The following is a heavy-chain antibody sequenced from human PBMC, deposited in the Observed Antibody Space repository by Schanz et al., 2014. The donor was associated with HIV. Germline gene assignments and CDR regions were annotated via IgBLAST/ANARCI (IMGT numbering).Heavy chain of an antibody. Sequence: QEQLQQWGAGPLKPSETLSLTCVVSGGSVSGYYWSWIRQPPGKGLEWIADINQSGRITYNPSLKSRFTISVDTSKTQFSLNLSSVTAADTAMYFCARGQDYYYDNSGYYNTWGQGTLVTVSS. D-gene: IGHD3-22*01. J-gene: IGHJ5*02. CDR2: INQSGRI. CDR1: GGSVSGYY. CDR3: ARGQDYYYDNSGYYNT. V-gene: IGHV4-34*01.